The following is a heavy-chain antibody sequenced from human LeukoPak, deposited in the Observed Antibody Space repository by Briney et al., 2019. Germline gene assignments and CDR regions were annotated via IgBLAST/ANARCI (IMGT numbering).Heavy chain of an antibody. V-gene: IGHV4-34*01. CDR2: INHSGST. CDR1: GGSFSGYY. CDR3: ASRPHGTYYYDSSGNGIPTTHQNWFDP. Sequence: PSVTLSLTCAVYGGSFSGYYWSWIRQPPGKGLEWIGEINHSGSTNYNPSLKSRVTISVDTSKNQFSLKLSSVTAADTAVYYCASRPHGTYYYDSSGNGIPTTHQNWFDPWGQGTLVTVSS. D-gene: IGHD3-22*01. J-gene: IGHJ5*02.